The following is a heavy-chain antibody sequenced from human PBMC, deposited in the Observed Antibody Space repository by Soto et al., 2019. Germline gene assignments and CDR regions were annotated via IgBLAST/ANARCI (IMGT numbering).Heavy chain of an antibody. D-gene: IGHD5-18*01. CDR1: GYTFTSYG. CDR2: ISAYNGNT. V-gene: IGHV1-18*01. CDR3: ARVKYSPPYYYYDGMDV. J-gene: IGHJ6*02. Sequence: QVQLVQSGAEVKKPGASVKVACKASGYTFTSYGISWVRQAPGQGLEWMGWISAYNGNTNYAHKLQGRVTITTDTSTSTAYMELRSLRSDDTAVYYCARVKYSPPYYYYDGMDVWGQGTTVTVSS.